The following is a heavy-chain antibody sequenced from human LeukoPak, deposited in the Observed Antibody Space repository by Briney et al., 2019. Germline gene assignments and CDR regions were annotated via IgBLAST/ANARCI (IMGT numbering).Heavy chain of an antibody. D-gene: IGHD2/OR15-2a*01. Sequence: SETLSLTCAVSGASITSNWWSWVRQSPGKGLEWIGEIHHSASPNYNTSLKSRVTLSLDKSQNQFSLKVTSVTAADTAVYYCARHIGVLGKWGFDYWGQGTLVTVSS. CDR2: IHHSASP. CDR1: GASITSNW. CDR3: ARHIGVLGKWGFDY. V-gene: IGHV4-4*02. J-gene: IGHJ4*02.